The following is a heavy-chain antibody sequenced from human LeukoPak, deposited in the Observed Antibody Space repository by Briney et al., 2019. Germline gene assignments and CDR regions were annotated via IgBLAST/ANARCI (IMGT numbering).Heavy chain of an antibody. CDR2: IIPIFGTA. J-gene: IGHJ6*03. V-gene: IGHV1-69*01. CDR1: GGTFSSYA. Sequence: GSSVKVSCKASGGTFSSYAISWVRQAPGQGLEWMGGIIPIFGTANYAQKFQGRVTITADESTSTAYMELSSLRSEDTAVYYCGSSSRAHINYYYYYMDVWGKGTTVTVSS. CDR3: GSSSRAHINYYYYYMDV. D-gene: IGHD6-6*01.